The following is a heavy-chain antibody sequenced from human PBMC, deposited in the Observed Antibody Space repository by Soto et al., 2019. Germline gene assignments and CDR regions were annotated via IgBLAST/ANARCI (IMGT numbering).Heavy chain of an antibody. D-gene: IGHD5-12*01. Sequence: EVQLVESGGGLVQPGGSLRLSCAASGFTVSSNYMSWVRQAPGKGLEWVSVIYSGGSTYYADSVKGRFTISRHNSKNTLYLQMNSLRAEDTAVYYCARSSRVNIVAHDAFDIWGQGTMVTVSS. CDR3: ARSSRVNIVAHDAFDI. CDR1: GFTVSSNY. V-gene: IGHV3-53*04. CDR2: IYSGGST. J-gene: IGHJ3*02.